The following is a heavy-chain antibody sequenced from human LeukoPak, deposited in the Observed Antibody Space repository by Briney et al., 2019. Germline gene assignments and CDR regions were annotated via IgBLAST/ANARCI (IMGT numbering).Heavy chain of an antibody. CDR3: ASMVRGAEDY. CDR2: ISSSSSTI. D-gene: IGHD3-10*01. Sequence: PGGSLRLSCAASGFTFSSYAMSWVRQAPGKGLEWVSYISSSSSTIYYVDSVKGRFTISRDNAKNSLYLQMNSLRAEDTAVYYCASMVRGAEDYWGQGTLVTVSS. CDR1: GFTFSSYA. J-gene: IGHJ4*02. V-gene: IGHV3-48*01.